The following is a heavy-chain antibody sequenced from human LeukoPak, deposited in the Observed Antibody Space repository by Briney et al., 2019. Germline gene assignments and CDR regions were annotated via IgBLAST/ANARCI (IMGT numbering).Heavy chain of an antibody. Sequence: SETLSLTCTVSGGSISAYYWSWIRQPPGKGLEWIGYIYYSGNTNYNPSLKSRVTISVDTSKNQFSLKLSSVTAADTAVYYCARWYSSSWYSWAYFDYWGQGTLVTVSS. CDR1: GGSISAYY. CDR3: ARWYSSSWYSWAYFDY. CDR2: IYYSGNT. D-gene: IGHD6-13*01. J-gene: IGHJ4*02. V-gene: IGHV4-59*08.